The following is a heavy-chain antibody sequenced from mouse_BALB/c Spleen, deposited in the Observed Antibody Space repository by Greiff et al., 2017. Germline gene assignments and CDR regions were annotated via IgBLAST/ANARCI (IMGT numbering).Heavy chain of an antibody. D-gene: IGHD2-14*01. V-gene: IGHV5-6-5*01. CDR1: GFTFSSYA. CDR2: ISSGGST. Sequence: EVKLVESGGGLVKPGGSLKLSCAASGFTFSSYAMSWVRQTPEKRLEWVASISSGGSTYYPDSVKGRFTISRDNARNILYLQMSSLRSEDTAMYYCARGGSYYRYDGYFDVWGAGTTVTVSS. CDR3: ARGGSYYRYDGYFDV. J-gene: IGHJ1*01.